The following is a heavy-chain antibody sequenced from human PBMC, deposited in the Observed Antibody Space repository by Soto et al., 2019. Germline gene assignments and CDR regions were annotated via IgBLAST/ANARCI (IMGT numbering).Heavy chain of an antibody. J-gene: IGHJ6*03. CDR2: ISGSGGST. Sequence: PGGSLRLSCAASGFTFSSYAMSWVRQAPGKGLEWVSAISGSGGSTYYADSVKGRFTISRDNSKNTLYLQMNSLRAEDTAVYYCAKEGGIAAAGSNHYYYYYMDVWGKGTTVTVSS. D-gene: IGHD6-13*01. V-gene: IGHV3-23*01. CDR3: AKEGGIAAAGSNHYYYYYMDV. CDR1: GFTFSSYA.